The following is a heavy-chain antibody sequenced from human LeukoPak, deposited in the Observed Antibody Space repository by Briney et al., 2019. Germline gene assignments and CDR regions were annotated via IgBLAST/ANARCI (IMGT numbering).Heavy chain of an antibody. CDR1: GGSMSGYF. V-gene: IGHV4-59*01. D-gene: IGHD6-13*01. CDR2: IYYSGST. J-gene: IGHJ1*01. Sequence: SETLSLTCTVSGGSMSGYFWSWIRQPPGKGLEWIGYIYYSGSTNYNPSLKSRVTISVDTSQKQFSLKLSSVAAADTAVYYCARSITSSWYGDFQHWGQGTLVTVSS. CDR3: ARSITSSWYGDFQH.